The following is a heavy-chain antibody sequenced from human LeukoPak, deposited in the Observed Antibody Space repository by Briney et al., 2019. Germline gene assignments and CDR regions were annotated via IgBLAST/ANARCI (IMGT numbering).Heavy chain of an antibody. Sequence: SETLSLTCTVSGGSVSSYYWSWIRQPAGKGLEWIGRIYTSGSTNYNPSLKSRVTMSVDTSKNQFSLKLSSVTAADTAVYYCARGPLGYGDSHYYYYYMDVWDKGTTVTISS. V-gene: IGHV4-4*07. CDR1: GGSVSSYY. CDR3: ARGPLGYGDSHYYYYYMDV. J-gene: IGHJ6*03. CDR2: IYTSGST. D-gene: IGHD4-17*01.